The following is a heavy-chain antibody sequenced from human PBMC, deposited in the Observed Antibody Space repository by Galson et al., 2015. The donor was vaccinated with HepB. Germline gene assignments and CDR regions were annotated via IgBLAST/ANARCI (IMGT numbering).Heavy chain of an antibody. CDR1: GYTFTGYY. Sequence: SVKVSCKASGYTFTGYYMHWVRQAPGQGLEWMGWINPNSGGTNYAQKFQGWVTMTRDTSISTAYMELSRLRSDDTAVYYCARGGLLAAMWFDPWGQGTLVTVSS. D-gene: IGHD2-2*01. CDR3: ARGGLLAAMWFDP. CDR2: INPNSGGT. V-gene: IGHV1-2*04. J-gene: IGHJ5*02.